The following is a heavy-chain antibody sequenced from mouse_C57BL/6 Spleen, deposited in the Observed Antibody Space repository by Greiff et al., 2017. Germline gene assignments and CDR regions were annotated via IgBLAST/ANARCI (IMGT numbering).Heavy chain of an antibody. V-gene: IGHV14-3*01. J-gene: IGHJ4*01. D-gene: IGHD1-1*01. Sequence: EVQRVESVAELVRPGASVKLSCTASGFNIKNTYMHWVKQRPEQGLEWIGRIDPANGNTKYAPKFQGKATITADTSSNTAYLQLSSLTSEDTAIYYCARRGVITTVVANYYAMDYWGQGTSVTVSS. CDR3: ARRGVITTVVANYYAMDY. CDR2: IDPANGNT. CDR1: GFNIKNTY.